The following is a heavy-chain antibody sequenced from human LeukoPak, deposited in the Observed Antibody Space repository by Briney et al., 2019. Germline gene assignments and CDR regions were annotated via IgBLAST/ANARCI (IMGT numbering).Heavy chain of an antibody. J-gene: IGHJ6*03. Sequence: NPSETLSLTCTVSGYSISSAYYFWGWIRQPPGKGLEWIGNIHQSGSTNYSPSLKNRVTISVDTSKNQFSLKLSSVTAADTAVYYCARDPSSPYYYDSSGDHYYYYYYLDVWGKGTTVTVSS. D-gene: IGHD3-22*01. CDR1: GYSISSAYY. CDR2: IHQSGST. V-gene: IGHV4-38-2*02. CDR3: ARDPSSPYYYDSSGDHYYYYYYLDV.